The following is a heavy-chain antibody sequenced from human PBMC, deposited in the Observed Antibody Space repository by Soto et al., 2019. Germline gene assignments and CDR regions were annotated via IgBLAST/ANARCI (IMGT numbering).Heavy chain of an antibody. Sequence: GESLSLSXAVSGFSFSSVSMNWVRQAPGKGLEWVLYINSSGSNKYYADPVKGRITIARANTKNSLYLQRNSPGAEDTAYYYCARGPFGVVIRIDDWGQGTMVTVSS. CDR3: ARGPFGVVIRIDD. CDR2: INSSGSNK. J-gene: IGHJ4*01. D-gene: IGHD3-3*01. V-gene: IGHV3-21*01. CDR1: GFSFSSVS.